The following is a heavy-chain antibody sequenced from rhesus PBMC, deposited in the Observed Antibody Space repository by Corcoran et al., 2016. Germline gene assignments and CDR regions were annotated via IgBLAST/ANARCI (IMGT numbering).Heavy chain of an antibody. CDR1: GGSINSNY. CDR3: ASEFVS. J-gene: IGHJ4*01. CDR2: SNGNSGST. Sequence: QVQLQESGPGLVKPLETLSLTCAVSGGSINSNYWSWIRQPPGKGLEWIGESNGNSGSTYYRPSLSSRVSSSKDASKNQFSLKLSSLTAADTAVYYCASEFVSWGQGVLVTVSS. V-gene: IGHV4-80*01.